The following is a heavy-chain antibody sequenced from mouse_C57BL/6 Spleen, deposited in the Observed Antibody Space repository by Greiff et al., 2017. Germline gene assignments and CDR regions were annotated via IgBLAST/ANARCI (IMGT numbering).Heavy chain of an antibody. CDR1: GYTFTSYW. CDR2: INPSSGYT. D-gene: IGHD2-12*01. J-gene: IGHJ2*01. CDR3: ARSDYTPGDY. V-gene: IGHV1-7*01. Sequence: VQLQQSGAELAKPGASVKLSCKASGYTFTSYWMHWVKQRPGQGLEWIGYINPSSGYTKYNQKFKDQATLTADKSSSTAYMQLSSLTYEDSAVYYCARSDYTPGDYWGQGTTLTVSS.